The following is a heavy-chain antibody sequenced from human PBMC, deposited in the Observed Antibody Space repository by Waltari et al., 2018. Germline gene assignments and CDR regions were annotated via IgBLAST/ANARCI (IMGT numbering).Heavy chain of an antibody. CDR3: ARGEEGYGEAYY. Sequence: EVQLVESGGGLVQPGGSLRLSCAASGFTFNKYWMTWVRQAPGKGLEWVANIIDDAKEKYHVDSVKGRFTISRDNTKKSLYLQMNSLRVDDTAVYYCARGEEGYGEAYYWGQGTLVTVSS. CDR1: GFTFNKYW. V-gene: IGHV3-7*04. CDR2: IIDDAKEK. J-gene: IGHJ4*02. D-gene: IGHD3-10*01.